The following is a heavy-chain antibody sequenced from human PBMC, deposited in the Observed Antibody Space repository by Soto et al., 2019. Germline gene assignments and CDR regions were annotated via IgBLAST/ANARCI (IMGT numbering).Heavy chain of an antibody. V-gene: IGHV4-59*01. CDR1: GVSISRYY. CDR3: AREYSSSWYSDAFDI. D-gene: IGHD6-13*01. J-gene: IGHJ3*02. Sequence: SETMSLTCTVSGVSISRYYLSWIRQPPGKGLEWIGYIYYSGSTNYNPSPKSRVTISVDTSKNQFSLKLSSVTAADTAVYYCAREYSSSWYSDAFDIWGQGTMVTVSS. CDR2: IYYSGST.